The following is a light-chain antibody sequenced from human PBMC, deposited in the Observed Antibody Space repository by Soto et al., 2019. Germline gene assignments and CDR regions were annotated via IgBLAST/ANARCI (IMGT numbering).Light chain of an antibody. V-gene: IGKV1-5*01. J-gene: IGKJ1*01. CDR2: DAS. CDR3: EQDDSRSPWT. Sequence: DIQLTQSPSSLSASVGDRVTITCRASESVTIWLAWYQQKPGKAPRLLIYDASTLEGGVPSRFSASGSGTEFTLTISSLQPDDFATYYCEQDDSRSPWTFGQGTKIEIK. CDR1: ESVTIW.